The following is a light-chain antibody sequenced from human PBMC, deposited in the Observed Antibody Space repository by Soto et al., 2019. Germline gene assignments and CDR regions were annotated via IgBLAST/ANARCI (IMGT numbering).Light chain of an antibody. Sequence: DIVMTQSPDSLAVSLGERATINCKSSQSILYSSNNNNYLAWYQQKVGQPPKLLIYWASTRESGVPDRFSGSGSVTDFTLTISSLQAEDVAIYYCQQYYSSCTFGQGTRLEIK. CDR1: QSILYSSNNNNY. CDR3: QQYYSSCT. V-gene: IGKV4-1*01. J-gene: IGKJ5*01. CDR2: WAS.